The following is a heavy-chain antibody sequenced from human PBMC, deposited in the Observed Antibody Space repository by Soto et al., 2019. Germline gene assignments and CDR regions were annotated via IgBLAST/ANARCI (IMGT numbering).Heavy chain of an antibody. CDR3: VRAYDYDATKNDGFDI. Sequence: QVQLQESGPGLVKPSQTLSLTCTVSGGSIGSGDYYWTWIRQHPGRGLEWIGYIYDNGDTYYNPSLKSRVTISADTSKNQFSLRLSSVTAADSAVYYCVRAYDYDATKNDGFDIWGQGTLVTVSS. D-gene: IGHD3-16*01. J-gene: IGHJ3*02. CDR2: IYDNGDT. V-gene: IGHV4-31*03. CDR1: GGSIGSGDYY.